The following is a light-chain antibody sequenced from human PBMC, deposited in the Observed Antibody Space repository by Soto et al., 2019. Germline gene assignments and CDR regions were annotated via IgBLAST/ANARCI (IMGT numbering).Light chain of an antibody. CDR2: DAS. CDR1: HSVSSTY. J-gene: IGKJ5*01. CDR3: QQYGSSPGIT. V-gene: IGKV3D-20*01. Sequence: EIVLTQSPATLSLSPGERATLSCGASHSVSSTYLAWYQQKPGLAPRLLIYDASSRATGIPDRFSGSGSGTDFTLTISRLEPEDFAVYYCQQYGSSPGITFGQGTRLEIK.